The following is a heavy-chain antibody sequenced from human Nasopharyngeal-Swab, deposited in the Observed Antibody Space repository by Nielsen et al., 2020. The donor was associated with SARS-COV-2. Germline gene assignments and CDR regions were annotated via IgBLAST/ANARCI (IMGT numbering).Heavy chain of an antibody. J-gene: IGHJ4*02. D-gene: IGHD2-21*02. CDR2: IDSGDDK. CDR3: GRISPHDFHIDY. V-gene: IGHV2-70*20. Sequence: SGPTLVKPTQTLRLTCTFSGFSLSTSGMCVTWVRQPPGKAREWLAPIDSGDDKYYSTSLKTRLTISKDTSNNQVVLIMANMDPGDTATYYCGRISPHDFHIDYWGQGTLVTVSS. CDR1: GFSLSTSGMC.